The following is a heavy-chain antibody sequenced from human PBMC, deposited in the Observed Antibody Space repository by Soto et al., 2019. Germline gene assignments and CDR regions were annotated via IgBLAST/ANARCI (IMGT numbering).Heavy chain of an antibody. Sequence: PGESLRLSCAASGFTFSTYGMHWVRQAPAKGLEWVAVISYDGNNKYYADSVKGRFTISRDNSKNALYLQMNSLRAEDTAMYYWAKDEGYYHDSRGYYPDSAFDNWGQGTLVTVSS. V-gene: IGHV3-30*18. CDR3: AKDEGYYHDSRGYYPDSAFDN. CDR2: ISYDGNNK. D-gene: IGHD3-22*01. J-gene: IGHJ3*02. CDR1: GFTFSTYG.